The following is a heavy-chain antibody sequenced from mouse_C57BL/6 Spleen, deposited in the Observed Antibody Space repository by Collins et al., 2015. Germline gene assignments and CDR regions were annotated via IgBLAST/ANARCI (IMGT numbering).Heavy chain of an antibody. V-gene: IGHV5-6-5*01. CDR2: ISSGGNT. Sequence: EVKLVESGGGLVKPGGSLKLSCAASGFTFSSYAMSWVRQTPEKRLEWVASISSGGNTYYPDSVKGRFTISRDNARNILYLQMSSLRSEDTAMYYCASLDGYYDAYWGQGTLVTVSA. D-gene: IGHD2-3*01. J-gene: IGHJ3*01. CDR3: ASLDGYYDAY. CDR1: GFTFSSYA.